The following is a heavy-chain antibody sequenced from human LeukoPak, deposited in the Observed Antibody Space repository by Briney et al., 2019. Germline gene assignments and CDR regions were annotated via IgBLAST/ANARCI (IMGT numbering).Heavy chain of an antibody. D-gene: IGHD3-22*01. V-gene: IGHV4-30-4*01. J-gene: IGHJ5*02. CDR2: FYYSGST. Sequence: SETLSLACTVSGGSISSGDYYWSWIRQPPGKGLEWIGYFYYSGSTYYNPSLKSRVTISVDTSKNQFSLKLSSVTAADTAVYYCARPYYYDSRIDPWGQGTLVTVSS. CDR1: GGSISSGDYY. CDR3: ARPYYYDSRIDP.